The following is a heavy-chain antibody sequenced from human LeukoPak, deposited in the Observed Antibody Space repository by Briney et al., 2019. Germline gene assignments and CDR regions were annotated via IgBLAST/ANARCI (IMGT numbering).Heavy chain of an antibody. CDR1: GYTFTSYD. V-gene: IGHV1-8*03. D-gene: IGHD6-6*01. CDR3: ARGIAARPMGYYYYMDV. J-gene: IGHJ6*03. Sequence: ASVKVSCKASGYTFTSYDINWVRQATGQGLEWMGWMNPNSGNTGYAQKFQGRVTITRNTSISTAYMELSSLRSEDTAVYYCARGIAARPMGYYYYMDVRGKGTTVTVSS. CDR2: MNPNSGNT.